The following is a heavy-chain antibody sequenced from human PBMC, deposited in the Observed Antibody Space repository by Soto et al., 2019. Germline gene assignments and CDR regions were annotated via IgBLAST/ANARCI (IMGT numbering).Heavy chain of an antibody. CDR3: ARPYTMVDAFDI. CDR1: GYSFTTYW. D-gene: IGHD3-10*01. CDR2: IYPGDSDT. Sequence: PGESLKISCKVSGYSFTTYWIGWVRQMPGKGLEWMGVIYPGDSDTRYSPSFQGQVTISAVKSISTAYLQWRSLKASDTAIYYCARPYTMVDAFDIWGQGTMVTVSS. J-gene: IGHJ3*02. V-gene: IGHV5-51*01.